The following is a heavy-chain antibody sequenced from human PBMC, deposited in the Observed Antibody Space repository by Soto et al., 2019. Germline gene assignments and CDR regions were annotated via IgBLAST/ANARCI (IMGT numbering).Heavy chain of an antibody. CDR2: ISYDGSNK. J-gene: IGHJ6*02. V-gene: IGHV3-30*03. D-gene: IGHD6-13*01. Sequence: PGGSLRLSCAASGFTFSSYGMHWGRQAPGKGLEWVAVISYDGSNKYYADPVKGRFTISRDNSKNTLYLQMNSLRAEDTAVYYCARYSSSWYYYYYGMDVCGQGTTVTVSS. CDR1: GFTFSSYG. CDR3: ARYSSSWYYYYYGMDV.